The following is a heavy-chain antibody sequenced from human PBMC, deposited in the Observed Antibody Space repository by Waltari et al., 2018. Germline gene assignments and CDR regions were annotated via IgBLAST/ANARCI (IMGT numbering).Heavy chain of an antibody. CDR1: GYTLTELS. V-gene: IGHV1-24*01. D-gene: IGHD3-10*01. Sequence: QVQLVQSGAEVKKPGASVKVSCKVSGYTLTELSMHWVRQAPGKGLEWMGGLDPEKGEKIKAQKFQGIFTRTEDTSTDTAYMELRSLRSEDTAGYYCATAVLLWFGELYWGQGTLVTVSS. CDR2: LDPEKGEK. CDR3: ATAVLLWFGELY. J-gene: IGHJ4*02.